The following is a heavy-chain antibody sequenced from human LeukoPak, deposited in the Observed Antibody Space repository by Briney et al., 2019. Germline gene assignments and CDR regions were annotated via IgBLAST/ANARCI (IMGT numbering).Heavy chain of an antibody. CDR2: ISGSGPST. CDR3: ARERGYFDY. V-gene: IGHV3-23*01. J-gene: IGHJ4*02. CDR1: GFTFQNYA. Sequence: PGGSLRLSCAASGFTFQNYAMSWVRQAPGKGLEWASSISGSGPSTDYADSVKGRFTISRDNSKNTLYLQMNSLRAEDTAVYYCARERGYFDYWGQGTLVTVSS. D-gene: IGHD3-22*01.